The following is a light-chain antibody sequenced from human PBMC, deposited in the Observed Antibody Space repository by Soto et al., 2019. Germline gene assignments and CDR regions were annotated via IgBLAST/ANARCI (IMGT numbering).Light chain of an antibody. CDR1: SSNIGAGYD. V-gene: IGLV1-40*01. CDR2: GNS. CDR3: QSYDSSLSGVV. J-gene: IGLJ2*01. Sequence: QSVLTQPPSVSGAPGQRVTISCTGSSSNIGAGYDVHWYQQLPGTAPKLLIYGNSNRPSGVPDRVSGSKSGTSASLAITGFQAEDEADYYCQSYDSSLSGVVFGGGTKLTVL.